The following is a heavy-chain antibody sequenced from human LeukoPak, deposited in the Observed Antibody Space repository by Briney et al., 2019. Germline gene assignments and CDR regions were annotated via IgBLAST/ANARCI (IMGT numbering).Heavy chain of an antibody. CDR1: GGSISSYY. D-gene: IGHD1-26*01. J-gene: IGHJ4*02. Sequence: SETLSLTCTVSGGSISSYYWSWIRQPPGKGLEWIGYIYYSGSTNYNPSLKSRVTISVDTSKNQFSLRLSSVTAADTAVYYCARDSQSVGATFDYWGQGTLVTVSS. CDR3: ARDSQSVGATFDY. V-gene: IGHV4-59*01. CDR2: IYYSGST.